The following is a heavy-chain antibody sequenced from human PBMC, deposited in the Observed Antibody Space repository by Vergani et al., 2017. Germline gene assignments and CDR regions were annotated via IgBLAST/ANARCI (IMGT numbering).Heavy chain of an antibody. CDR1: EYSFGNYW. D-gene: IGHD1-1*01. J-gene: IGHJ4*02. Sequence: EVELVQSGPEMRKPGESLKISCKGSEYSFGNYWIVWVRQMPGKGLEWMGIIYPADSDTRYSPSFQGQVTISADNSISTAFLQWASLKASDTALYYCARHTTYTDSWGQGTLVTVSS. CDR2: IYPADSDT. CDR3: ARHTTYTDS. V-gene: IGHV5-51*01.